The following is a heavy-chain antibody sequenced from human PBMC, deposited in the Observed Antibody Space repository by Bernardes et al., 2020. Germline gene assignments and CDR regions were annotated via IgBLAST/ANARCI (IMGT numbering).Heavy chain of an antibody. Sequence: LSCVVSGFTFNNAFMNWVRQAPGKGLEWVGRIKTKAHGETTEFAAPVQGRFTISRDDSKDTVYLQMNSLKTEDTAVYYCTTGLDYYFAYWGQGTLLTVSS. V-gene: IGHV3-15*07. J-gene: IGHJ4*02. D-gene: IGHD1-1*01. CDR3: TTGLDYYFAY. CDR2: IKTKAHGETT. CDR1: GFTFNNAF.